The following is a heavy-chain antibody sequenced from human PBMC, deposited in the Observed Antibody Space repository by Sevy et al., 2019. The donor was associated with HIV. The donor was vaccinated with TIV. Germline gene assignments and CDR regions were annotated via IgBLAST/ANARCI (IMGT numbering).Heavy chain of an antibody. CDR2: IKQDGSEK. CDR3: ARVGRSDSPYAGYYYYYGMDV. D-gene: IGHD2-21*02. J-gene: IGHJ6*02. CDR1: GFTFSSYW. V-gene: IGHV3-7*03. Sequence: GGSLRLSCAASGFTFSSYWMSWVRQAPGKGLEWVANIKQDGSEKYYVDSVKGRFTISRDNAKNSLYLQMNSLRAEDTAVYYCARVGRSDSPYAGYYYYYGMDVWGQGTTVTVSS.